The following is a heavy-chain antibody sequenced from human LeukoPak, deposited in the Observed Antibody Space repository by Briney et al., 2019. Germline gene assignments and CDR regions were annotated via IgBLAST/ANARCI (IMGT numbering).Heavy chain of an antibody. CDR3: ARETVYDSSGYYYFDY. J-gene: IGHJ4*02. Sequence: SETLSLTCTVSGGSISSYYWSWIRQPPGKGLEWIGSIYHSGSTYYNPSLKSRVTISVDTSKNQFSLKLSSVTAADTAVYYCARETVYDSSGYYYFDYWGQGTLVTVSS. V-gene: IGHV4-38-2*02. CDR2: IYHSGST. D-gene: IGHD3-22*01. CDR1: GGSISSYY.